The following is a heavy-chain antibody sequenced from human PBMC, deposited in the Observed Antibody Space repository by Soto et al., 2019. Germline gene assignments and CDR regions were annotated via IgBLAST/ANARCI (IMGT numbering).Heavy chain of an antibody. V-gene: IGHV1-18*01. J-gene: IGHJ4*02. D-gene: IGHD5-12*01. CDR2: ISAYNGNT. CDR1: GYTFTSYG. Sequence: ASVKVSCKASGYTFTSYGISWVRQAPGQGLEWMGWISAYNGNTNYAQKLQGRVTMTTDTSTSTAYMELRSLRSDDTAVYYCARSFNVDIVATIMTEVFDYWGQGTLVTVSS. CDR3: ARSFNVDIVATIMTEVFDY.